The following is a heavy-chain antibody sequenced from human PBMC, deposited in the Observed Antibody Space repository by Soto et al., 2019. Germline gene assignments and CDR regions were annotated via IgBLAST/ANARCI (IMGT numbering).Heavy chain of an antibody. D-gene: IGHD2-2*01. J-gene: IGHJ5*02. Sequence: GASVKVSCKASGGTFSSYAISWVRQAPGQGLEWMGGIIPIFGTANYAQKFQGGVTITADESTSTAYMELSSLRSEDTAVYYCARGVVPAATNWFDPWGQGTLVTVSS. CDR1: GGTFSSYA. V-gene: IGHV1-69*13. CDR3: ARGVVPAATNWFDP. CDR2: IIPIFGTA.